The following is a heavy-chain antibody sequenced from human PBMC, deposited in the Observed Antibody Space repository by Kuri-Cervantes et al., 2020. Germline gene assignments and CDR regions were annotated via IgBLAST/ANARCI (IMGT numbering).Heavy chain of an antibody. V-gene: IGHV3-48*01. Sequence: GESLKISCAASGFTFNTYHMNWVRQAPGKGLEWISYITSSSHAIYYADSVKGRFIISRDDSKNTLYLQMNSLRAEDTAVYYCAKEGGSYYAYYYYGMDAWGQGTTVTVSS. J-gene: IGHJ6*02. CDR3: AKEGGSYYAYYYYGMDA. D-gene: IGHD1-26*01. CDR2: ITSSSHAI. CDR1: GFTFNTYH.